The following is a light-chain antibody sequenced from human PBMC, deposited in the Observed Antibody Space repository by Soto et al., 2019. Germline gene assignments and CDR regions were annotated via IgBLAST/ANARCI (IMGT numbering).Light chain of an antibody. J-gene: IGLJ3*02. CDR3: SSYTTTSTWV. CDR1: SSDLGGYKY. Sequence: QSALTQPASVSWSPGQSVTISCTGTSSDLGGYKYVSWYQQHTGKAPKLMISEVTNRPSGVSNRFSGSKSGYTASLTISGLQAEDEADYYCSSYTTTSTWVFGGGTKLTVL. CDR2: EVT. V-gene: IGLV2-14*01.